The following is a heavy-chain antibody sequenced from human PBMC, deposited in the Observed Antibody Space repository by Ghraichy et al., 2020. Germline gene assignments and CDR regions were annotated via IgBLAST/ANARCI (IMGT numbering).Heavy chain of an antibody. J-gene: IGHJ4*02. CDR3: ARQLAYCGGDCYALYFDY. D-gene: IGHD2-21*01. V-gene: IGHV6-1*01. Sequence: SQTLSLTCAISGDSVSSNSAAWNWIRQSPSRGLEWLGRTYYRSKWYNDYAVSVKSRITINPDTSKNQFSLQLNSVTPEDTAVYYCARQLAYCGGDCYALYFDYWGQGTLVTVSS. CDR1: GDSVSSNSAA. CDR2: TYYRSKWYN.